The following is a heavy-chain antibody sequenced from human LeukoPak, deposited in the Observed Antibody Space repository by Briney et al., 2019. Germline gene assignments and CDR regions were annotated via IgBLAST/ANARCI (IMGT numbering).Heavy chain of an antibody. J-gene: IGHJ4*02. V-gene: IGHV3-21*01. CDR3: SRDPTYYLRYGYFDY. Sequence: GGSLRLSCAASGFTLSSSAMNWVRQAAGKGLEGVSSINNVGSHIYYAGSVKGRFTISRDNTKNSLYLQMNSLRAEDTAVYYCSRDPTYYLRYGYFDYWGQGALVTVSS. CDR1: GFTLSSSA. D-gene: IGHD1-26*01. CDR2: INNVGSHI.